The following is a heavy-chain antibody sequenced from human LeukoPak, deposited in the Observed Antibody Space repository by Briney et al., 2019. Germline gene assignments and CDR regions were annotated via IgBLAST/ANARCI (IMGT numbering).Heavy chain of an antibody. Sequence: GGSLRLSCAASGFTFNTYNMCWVRQAPGKGLEWVSSISTTSYIYYADSVEGRFTVSSDNAQNSLFLQMSSLRAEDTAVYYCARVVSAARSLPYYYYMDVWGKGATVTVSS. CDR3: ARVVSAARSLPYYYYMDV. V-gene: IGHV3-21*01. CDR2: ISTTSYI. CDR1: GFTFNTYN. D-gene: IGHD6-6*01. J-gene: IGHJ6*03.